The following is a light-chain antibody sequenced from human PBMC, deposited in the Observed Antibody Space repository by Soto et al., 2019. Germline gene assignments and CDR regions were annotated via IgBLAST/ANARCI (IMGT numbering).Light chain of an antibody. J-gene: IGLJ3*02. CDR2: DAS. Sequence: QAVVTQEPSLTVSPGGTVTLTCGSSTGAVTSGHYPYWFQQKPGQAPRTLIYDASNKQSWTPARFSGSLLGGKAALTLSGAQPEDEAEYYCLLSYSSARAGVFGGGTKVTVL. CDR3: LLSYSSARAGV. CDR1: TGAVTSGHY. V-gene: IGLV7-46*01.